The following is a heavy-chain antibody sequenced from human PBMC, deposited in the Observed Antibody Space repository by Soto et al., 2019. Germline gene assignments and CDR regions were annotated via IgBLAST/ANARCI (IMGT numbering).Heavy chain of an antibody. J-gene: IGHJ2*01. CDR1: GGSISSYY. CDR3: ARLGGRYRFGLWGGDFDL. Sequence: QVQLQESGPGLVKPSETLSLTCTVSGGSISSYYWSWIRQPPGKGLEWIGYIYYSGSTNYNPSLKSRVTISVATFKCRCSVRRGSVAGADTGVYYCARLGGRYRFGLWGGDFDLWGRGTLVTVSS. V-gene: IGHV4-59*01. D-gene: IGHD5-18*01. CDR2: IYYSGST.